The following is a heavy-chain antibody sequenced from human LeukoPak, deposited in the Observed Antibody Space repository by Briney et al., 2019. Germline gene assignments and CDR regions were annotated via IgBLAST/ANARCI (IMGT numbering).Heavy chain of an antibody. CDR1: GGSISSSSFY. V-gene: IGHV4-39*07. CDR2: MYYSGSI. J-gene: IGHJ4*02. CDR3: ARAGSVREYDY. D-gene: IGHD6-19*01. Sequence: PSETLSLTCTVSGGSISSSSFYWGWIRQPPGKGLEWIGSMYYSGSIYYNPSLKSRVTISVDTSKNQFSLKLSSMPASDTAVYSCARAGSVREYDYWGQGTRVTVSS.